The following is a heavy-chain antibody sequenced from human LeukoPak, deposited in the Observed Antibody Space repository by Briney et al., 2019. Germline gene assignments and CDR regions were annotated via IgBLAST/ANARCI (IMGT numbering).Heavy chain of an antibody. D-gene: IGHD1-1*01. CDR1: GFTFSDYG. Sequence: GGSLRLSCATSGFTFSDYGMHWVRQAPGKGLEYVSAISNYGGSAYYANSVKGRFTITRDNSQNTLYLQMNSLRAEDTAVYYCARGLEFSLDYWGQGTLVTVSS. V-gene: IGHV3-64*01. CDR3: ARGLEFSLDY. CDR2: ISNYGGSA. J-gene: IGHJ4*02.